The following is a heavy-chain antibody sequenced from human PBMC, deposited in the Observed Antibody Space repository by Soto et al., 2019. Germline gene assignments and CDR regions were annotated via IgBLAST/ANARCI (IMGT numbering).Heavy chain of an antibody. D-gene: IGHD5-12*01. CDR1: GFSLSTSGVG. J-gene: IGHJ4*02. CDR3: ALKGDGYRGFKY. CDR2: IYWDDDK. V-gene: IGHV2-5*02. Sequence: QITLKESGPTLVKPTQTLTLTCTLSGFSLSTSGVGVGWIRQPPGKALEWLALIYWDDDKRYSPFLKSRLTITKDTSKNQVVLTLTNMYPVDTATYYCALKGDGYRGFKYWGQGTLVTVSS.